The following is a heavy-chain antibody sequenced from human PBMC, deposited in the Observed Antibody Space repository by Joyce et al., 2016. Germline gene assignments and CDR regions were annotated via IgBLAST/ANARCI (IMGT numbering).Heavy chain of an antibody. D-gene: IGHD3-3*01. CDR1: GFPFSSYA. V-gene: IGHV3-23*01. Sequence: EVQLLESGGGLVQPGGSLRLSCAASGFPFSSYAMGWVRQAPGKVLEWGSTIRASGGSPYYADSGKGRFTISRDNSEDSLYLNMNSLRAEDTAVYYCATWAPTNYDFWSGYSYYFDNWGQGTLVTVSS. CDR2: IRASGGSP. CDR3: ATWAPTNYDFWSGYSYYFDN. J-gene: IGHJ4*02.